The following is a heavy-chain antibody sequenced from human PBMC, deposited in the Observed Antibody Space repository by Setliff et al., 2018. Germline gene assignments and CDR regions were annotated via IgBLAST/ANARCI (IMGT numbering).Heavy chain of an antibody. V-gene: IGHV3-21*01. D-gene: IGHD3-22*01. CDR3: AVLCDISGYYYHDAFDI. J-gene: IGHJ3*02. Sequence: PGGSLRLSCAASGFTFSSDPMNWVRQAPGKGLEWVSSISSSSDYIYYADSVRGRFTISIDNAKNSLYLQMNSLRAEDTAVYYCAVLCDISGYYYHDAFDIWGQGTMVTVSS. CDR1: GFTFSSDP. CDR2: ISSSSDYI.